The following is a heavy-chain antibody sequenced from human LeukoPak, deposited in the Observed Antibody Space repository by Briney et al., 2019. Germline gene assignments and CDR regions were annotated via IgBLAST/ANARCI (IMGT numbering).Heavy chain of an antibody. V-gene: IGHV1-18*01. D-gene: IGHD1-26*01. CDR1: GYTFTSYG. J-gene: IGHJ2*01. Sequence: SVKVSCKASGYTFTSYGISWVRQAAGQGLEGMGWIRAYNGNTNYAQKLQGRVTMTTDTSTSTAYMELRSLRSDDTAVYYCARGIGSYPSYWYFDLWGRGTLVTVSS. CDR3: ARGIGSYPSYWYFDL. CDR2: IRAYNGNT.